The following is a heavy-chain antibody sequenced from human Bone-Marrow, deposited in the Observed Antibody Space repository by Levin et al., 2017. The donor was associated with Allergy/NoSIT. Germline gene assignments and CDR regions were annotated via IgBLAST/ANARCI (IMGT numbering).Heavy chain of an antibody. D-gene: IGHD3-16*02. V-gene: IGHV2-5*02. CDR1: GFSLSTSGVG. J-gene: IGHJ4*02. CDR3: AQTTGDYVWGSDRQNSRFDY. CDR2: IYWDDDK. Sequence: SGPTLVKPTQTLTLTCTFSGFSLSTSGVGVGWIRQPPGKALEWLALIYWDDDKRYSPSLKSRLTITKDTSKNQVVLTMTNMDPVDTATYYCAQTTGDYVWGSDRQNSRFDYWGQGTLVTVSS.